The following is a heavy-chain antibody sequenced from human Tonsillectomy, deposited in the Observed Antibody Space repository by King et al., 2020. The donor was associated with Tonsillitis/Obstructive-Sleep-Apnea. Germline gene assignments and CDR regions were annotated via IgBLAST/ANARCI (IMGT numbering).Heavy chain of an antibody. CDR2: IYYSGST. CDR1: GGSISSSSYY. D-gene: IGHD6-19*01. J-gene: IGHJ4*02. Sequence: QVQLQESGPGLVKPSETLSFTCTVSGGSISSSSYYWGWIRQPPGKGLEWIGSIYYSGSTYLNPSLKSRVTISIDTSKNQFSLRLSSVTAADTAVYYCARQYPRSGRPQSDFDYWGQGTLVTVSS. V-gene: IGHV4-39*07. CDR3: ARQYPRSGRPQSDFDY.